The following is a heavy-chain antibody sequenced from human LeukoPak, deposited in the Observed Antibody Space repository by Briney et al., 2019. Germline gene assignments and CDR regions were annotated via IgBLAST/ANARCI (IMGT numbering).Heavy chain of an antibody. Sequence: GGSLRLSCAASGFTFSSYSMNWVRQAPGKGLEWVSYISSSSSTIYYADSVKGRFTISRDNAKNSLYLQMNSLRAEDTAVYYCARARVRIAAPYFDYWGQGTLVTVSS. D-gene: IGHD6-13*01. CDR2: ISSSSSTI. V-gene: IGHV3-48*04. J-gene: IGHJ4*02. CDR3: ARARVRIAAPYFDY. CDR1: GFTFSSYS.